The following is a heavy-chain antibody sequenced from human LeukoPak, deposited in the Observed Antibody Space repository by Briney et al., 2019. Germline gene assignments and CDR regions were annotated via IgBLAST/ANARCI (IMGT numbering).Heavy chain of an antibody. Sequence: SETLSLTCTVSGGSISSSSYYWGWIRQPPGKGLEWIGSIYYSGSTYYNPSLKSRVTISVDTPKNQFSLKLSSVTAADTAVYYCARRNSRGVFYWGQGTLVTVSS. V-gene: IGHV4-39*01. CDR2: IYYSGST. CDR3: ARRNSRGVFY. J-gene: IGHJ4*02. D-gene: IGHD3-10*01. CDR1: GGSISSSSYY.